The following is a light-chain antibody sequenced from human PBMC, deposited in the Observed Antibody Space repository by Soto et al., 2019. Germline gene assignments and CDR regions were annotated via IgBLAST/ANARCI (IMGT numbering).Light chain of an antibody. V-gene: IGKV1-5*03. Sequence: DIQMTQSPSTLSAFVGDRVTITCRASQSISSWLAWYQQKPGKAPKSLIYKASSLESGVPSRFSGGGSGTAFTLTISSLQPDDFANYYCQQYNSYPIPFGQGTRQEIK. J-gene: IGKJ5*01. CDR2: KAS. CDR3: QQYNSYPIP. CDR1: QSISSW.